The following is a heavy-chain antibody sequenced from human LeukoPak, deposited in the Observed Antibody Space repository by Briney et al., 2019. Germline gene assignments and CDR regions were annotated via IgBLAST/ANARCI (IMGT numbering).Heavy chain of an antibody. CDR1: GGSFSGYY. J-gene: IGHJ4*02. CDR2: INHSGST. CDR3: ARGWFGYCSGGSCYFLDY. V-gene: IGHV4-34*01. Sequence: SETLSLTCAVHGGSFSGYYWSWIRQPPAKGLEGIGEINHSGSTNYNPSLKSRVTISVDTSKNQFSLKLSSVTAADTAVYYCARGWFGYCSGGSCYFLDYWGQGTLVTVSS. D-gene: IGHD2-15*01.